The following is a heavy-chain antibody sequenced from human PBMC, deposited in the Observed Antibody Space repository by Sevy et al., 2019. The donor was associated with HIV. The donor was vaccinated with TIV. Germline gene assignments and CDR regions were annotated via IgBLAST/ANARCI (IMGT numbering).Heavy chain of an antibody. Sequence: KQSRTVSLTCAISGDSVSSNSAAWSWIRQSPSRGLEWLGRTYYRSKWSNDYAISLKSRISINPDTSKNQFSLQLTSVTPEHTALYYCARDVSTLTRKGFDSWGQGTPVTVSS. CDR1: GDSVSSNSAA. J-gene: IGHJ5*01. V-gene: IGHV6-1*01. CDR3: ARDVSTLTRKGFDS. CDR2: TYYRSKWSN. D-gene: IGHD4-4*01.